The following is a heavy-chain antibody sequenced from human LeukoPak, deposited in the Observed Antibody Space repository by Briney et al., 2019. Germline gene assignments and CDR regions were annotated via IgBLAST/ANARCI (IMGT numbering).Heavy chain of an antibody. Sequence: PGGSLRLSCAASGFTVSSNYMSWVRQAPGKGLEWVSVIYSGGSTYYADSVKGRFTISRDNSKNTLYLQMNSLRAEDTAVYYCATLVRGVKYFDYWGQGTLVTVSS. V-gene: IGHV3-53*01. CDR1: GFTVSSNY. CDR2: IYSGGST. J-gene: IGHJ4*02. CDR3: ATLVRGVKYFDY. D-gene: IGHD3-10*01.